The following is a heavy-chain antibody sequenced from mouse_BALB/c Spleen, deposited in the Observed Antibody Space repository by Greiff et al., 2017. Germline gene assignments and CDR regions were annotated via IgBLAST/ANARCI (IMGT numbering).Heavy chain of an antibody. Sequence: EVKLQESGPSLVKPSQTLSLTCSVTGDSITSCYWNWIRKFPGNKLEYMGYISYSGSTYYNPSLKSRISITRDTSKNQYSLQLNSVTTEDTATYYCAREDSAYWGQGTLVTVSA. V-gene: IGHV3-8*02. CDR2: ISYSGST. J-gene: IGHJ3*01. CDR1: GDSITSCY. CDR3: AREDSAY.